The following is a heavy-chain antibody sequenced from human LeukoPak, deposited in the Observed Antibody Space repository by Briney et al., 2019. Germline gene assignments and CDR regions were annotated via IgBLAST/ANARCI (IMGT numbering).Heavy chain of an antibody. D-gene: IGHD6-6*01. J-gene: IGHJ3*02. CDR1: GGTFSSYA. Sequence: SVKVSCKASGGTFSSYAISWVRQAPGQGLEWMGGIIPIFGTANYAQKFQGRVTITTDESTSTAYMELSSLRSEDTAVYYCASGTKARTAAFDIWGQGTMVTVSS. CDR2: IIPIFGTA. V-gene: IGHV1-69*05. CDR3: ASGTKARTAAFDI.